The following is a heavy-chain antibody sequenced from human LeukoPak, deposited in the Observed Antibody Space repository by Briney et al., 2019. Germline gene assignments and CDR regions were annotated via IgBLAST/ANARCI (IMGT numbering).Heavy chain of an antibody. CDR1: GGSIGNYY. CDR2: ISYSGGT. D-gene: IGHD3-22*01. J-gene: IGHJ3*02. CDR3: ARSYDTSGYFHAFDI. Sequence: PSETLSLTCTVSGGSIGNYYWSWVRQSPGKGLEWIGYISYSGGTNYNPSLKSLVTISLDTSKNQFSLKLTSVTAADTAFSFCARSYDTSGYFHAFDIRGQGPMITVYS. V-gene: IGHV4-59*01.